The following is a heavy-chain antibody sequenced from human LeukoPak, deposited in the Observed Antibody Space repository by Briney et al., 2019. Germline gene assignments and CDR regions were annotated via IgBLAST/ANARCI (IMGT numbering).Heavy chain of an antibody. CDR1: GFTFDDYA. J-gene: IGHJ4*02. D-gene: IGHD4-23*01. CDR2: ISWNSGSI. CDR3: AKAGDGGNSAHTPYDY. Sequence: GGSLRLSCAASGFTFDDYAMHWVRQAPGKGLEWVSGISWNSGSIGYADSVKGRFTISRDNAKNSLYLQMNSLRAEDTALYYCAKAGDGGNSAHTPYDYWGQGTLVTVSS. V-gene: IGHV3-9*01.